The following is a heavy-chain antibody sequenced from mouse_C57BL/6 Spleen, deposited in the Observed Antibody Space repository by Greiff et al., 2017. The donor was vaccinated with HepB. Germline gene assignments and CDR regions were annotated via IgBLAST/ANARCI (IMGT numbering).Heavy chain of an antibody. Sequence: EVKLMESGPGLVKPSQSLSLTCSVTGYSITSGYYWNWIRQFPGNKLEWMGYISYDGSNNYNPSLKNRISITRDTSKNQFFLKLNSVTTEDTATYYCAREILRQYYFDYWGQGTTLTVSS. CDR2: ISYDGSN. CDR3: AREILRQYYFDY. J-gene: IGHJ2*01. CDR1: GYSITSGYY. V-gene: IGHV3-6*01. D-gene: IGHD1-1*01.